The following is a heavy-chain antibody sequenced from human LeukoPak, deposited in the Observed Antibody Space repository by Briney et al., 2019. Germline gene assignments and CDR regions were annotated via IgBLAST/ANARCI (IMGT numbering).Heavy chain of an antibody. V-gene: IGHV3-23*01. J-gene: IGHJ4*02. Sequence: GGSLRLSCETSGFTFSSYAMSWVRQAPGKGLEWVSCLSGGGGTTFYPDSVKGRFTISRDNSKNTLYLQMNSLRAEDTAIYYGARVRLQPSYYFDFWGQGTLVTVSS. D-gene: IGHD5-18*01. CDR3: ARVRLQPSYYFDF. CDR1: GFTFSSYA. CDR2: LSGGGGTT.